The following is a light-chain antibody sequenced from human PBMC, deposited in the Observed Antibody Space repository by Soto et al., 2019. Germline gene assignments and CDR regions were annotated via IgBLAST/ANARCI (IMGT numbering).Light chain of an antibody. Sequence: EIVMTQSPATLSVSPGDRATLSCRASESVSDKVAWYQQKPGQAPRLVIYDASLRATGIPARFSGTGSGTEDTLTISSLQSEDFAVNYCQQYDNWPPLTFGGGAKVEIK. CDR1: ESVSDK. CDR3: QQYDNWPPLT. CDR2: DAS. V-gene: IGKV3-15*01. J-gene: IGKJ4*01.